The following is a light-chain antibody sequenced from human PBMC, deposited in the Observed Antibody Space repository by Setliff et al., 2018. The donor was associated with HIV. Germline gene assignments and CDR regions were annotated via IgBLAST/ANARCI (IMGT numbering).Light chain of an antibody. V-gene: IGLV1-51*01. J-gene: IGLJ2*01. CDR2: DNN. CDR1: SSNICNNY. Sequence: QSVLTQPPSVSAAPGQKVTISCSGSSSNICNNYVSWYQQLPGTAPKLLIYDNNKRPSGIPDRFSGSKSGTSASLGITGLQTGDEADYFCGTWDSSLSAVVFGGGTKVTVL. CDR3: GTWDSSLSAVV.